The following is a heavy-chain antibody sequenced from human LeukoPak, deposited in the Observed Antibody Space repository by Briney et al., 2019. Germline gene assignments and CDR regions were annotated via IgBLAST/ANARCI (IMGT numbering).Heavy chain of an antibody. CDR2: ISGSGGST. V-gene: IGHV3-23*01. Sequence: GGSLGLSCAASAFTFRSYAMSWVRQAGGKGLEWVSAISGSGGSTYYADSVKGRFTISRDNSKNTLYLQMNSLRAEDTAVYYCAKATAVDYWGQGTLVTVSS. J-gene: IGHJ4*02. CDR1: AFTFRSYA. D-gene: IGHD5-12*01. CDR3: AKATAVDY.